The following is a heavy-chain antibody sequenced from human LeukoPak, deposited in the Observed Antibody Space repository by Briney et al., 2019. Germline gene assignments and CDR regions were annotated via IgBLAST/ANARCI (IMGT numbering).Heavy chain of an antibody. V-gene: IGHV4-4*07. Sequence: SETLSLTCTVSGGSISSYYWSWIRQPAGKGLEWIGRIYTSGSTNYNPSLKSRVTMSVDTSKNQFSLKLSSVTAADTAVYYCVRAVAATAPDYFDYWGQGTLVPVSS. D-gene: IGHD6-19*01. J-gene: IGHJ4*02. CDR3: VRAVAATAPDYFDY. CDR1: GGSISSYY. CDR2: IYTSGST.